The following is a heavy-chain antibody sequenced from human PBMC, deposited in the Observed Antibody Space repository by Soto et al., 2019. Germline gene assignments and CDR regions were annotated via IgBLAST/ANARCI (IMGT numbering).Heavy chain of an antibody. V-gene: IGHV4-59*08. CDR3: GRGSPVVNY. CDR1: GDSISSDY. CDR2: AHHSGPT. J-gene: IGHJ4*01. D-gene: IGHD3-10*01. Sequence: QVQLQQSGPGLVKPSETLSLTCTVSGDSISSDYWSWIRQPPGQGLEWIGYAHHSGPTHYNPSLQSRVTISLDTSKNRVSLNLNSVTATDTAVYYCGRGSPVVNYWGHGTLVTVSP.